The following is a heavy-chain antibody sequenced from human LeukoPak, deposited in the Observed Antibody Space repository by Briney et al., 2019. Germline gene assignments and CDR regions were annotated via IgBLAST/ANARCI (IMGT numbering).Heavy chain of an antibody. Sequence: GGSLRLSCAASGFTFSNYGMHWVRQAPGKGLEWVAFIRYDGSNKYYADSVKGRFTISRDNSKNTLYLQMNSLRAEDTAVYYCAKDRAVRGVFDYWGQGTLVTVSS. CDR2: IRYDGSNK. J-gene: IGHJ4*02. V-gene: IGHV3-30*02. CDR1: GFTFSNYG. CDR3: AKDRAVRGVFDY. D-gene: IGHD3-10*01.